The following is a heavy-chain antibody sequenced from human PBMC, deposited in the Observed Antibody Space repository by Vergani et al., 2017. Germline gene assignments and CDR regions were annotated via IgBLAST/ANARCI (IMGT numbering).Heavy chain of an antibody. CDR3: AREGQAYSSSWYYRQHWFDP. V-gene: IGHV4-34*01. J-gene: IGHJ5*02. D-gene: IGHD6-13*01. CDR2: INHSGST. CDR1: GGSFSGYY. Sequence: QVQLQQWGAGLLKPSETLSLTCAVYGGSFSGYYWSWICQPPGKGLEWIGEINHSGSTNYNPSLKSRVTISVDTSKNQFSLKLSSLTAADTAVYYCAREGQAYSSSWYYRQHWFDPWGQGTLVTVSS.